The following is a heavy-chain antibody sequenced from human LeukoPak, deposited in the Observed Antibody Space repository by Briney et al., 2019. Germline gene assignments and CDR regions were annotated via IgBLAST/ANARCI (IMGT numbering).Heavy chain of an antibody. CDR3: ARDSPNYYYYYYMDV. V-gene: IGHV3-7*01. CDR1: GFTFSSYW. CDR2: IKQDGSEK. J-gene: IGHJ6*03. Sequence: TEGSLRLSCAASGFTFSSYWMCWVRQAPGKGLEWVANIKQDGSEKYYVDSVKGRFTISRDNAKNSLYLQMNSLRAEDTAVYYCARDSPNYYYYYYMDVWGKGTTVTVSS.